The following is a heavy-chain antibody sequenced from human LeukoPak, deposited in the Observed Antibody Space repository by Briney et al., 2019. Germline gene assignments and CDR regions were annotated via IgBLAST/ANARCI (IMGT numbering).Heavy chain of an antibody. CDR1: GGSFSDYY. Sequence: SETLSLTCAVHGGSFSDYYWSWIRQPPGKGLEWLGEITHSGITNYNPSLKSRVTISVDTSKSQFSLKLSSVTAADTAMYYCARDDSSGNYWGQGTLVTVSS. J-gene: IGHJ4*02. CDR2: ITHSGIT. D-gene: IGHD6-19*01. V-gene: IGHV4-34*01. CDR3: ARDDSSGNY.